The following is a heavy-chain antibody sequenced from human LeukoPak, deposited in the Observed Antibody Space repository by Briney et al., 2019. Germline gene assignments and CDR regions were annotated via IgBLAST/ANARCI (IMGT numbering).Heavy chain of an antibody. CDR2: INHSGST. CDR3: ARDDFWSGYPDV. D-gene: IGHD3-3*01. CDR1: GGSISSYY. J-gene: IGHJ6*04. Sequence: SETLSLTCTVSGGSISSYYWSWIRQPPGKGLEWIGEINHSGSTNYNPSLKSRVTISVDTSKNQFSLKLSSVTAADTAVYYCARDDFWSGYPDVWGKGTTVTVSS. V-gene: IGHV4-34*01.